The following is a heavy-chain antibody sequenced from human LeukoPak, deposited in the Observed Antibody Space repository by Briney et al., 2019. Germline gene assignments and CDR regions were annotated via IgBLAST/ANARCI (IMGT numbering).Heavy chain of an antibody. CDR3: VKDGPKDIVVVPAGAPVDY. CDR1: GFTFSSYA. Sequence: PGGSLRLSCSASGFTFSSYAMHWVRQAPGKGLEYVSAISSNGGSTYYADSVKGRFTISRDNSKNTLYLQMSSLRAEDTAVYYCVKDGPKDIVVVPAGAPVDYWGRGTLVTVSS. CDR2: ISSNGGST. J-gene: IGHJ4*02. D-gene: IGHD2-2*01. V-gene: IGHV3-64D*06.